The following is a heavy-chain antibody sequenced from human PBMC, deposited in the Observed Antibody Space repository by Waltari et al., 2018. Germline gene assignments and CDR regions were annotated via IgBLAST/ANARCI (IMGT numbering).Heavy chain of an antibody. Sequence: QVQLVESGGGVVQPGGSLRLSCAASGFTFSTYGMHWVRQDPGKGLEWVAFIRYDGSNKYYADSVKGRFTISRDNSKNTLYLQMNSLRAEDTAVYYCAKDRSSGWSRHAFDIWGQGTMVTVSS. V-gene: IGHV3-30*02. CDR1: GFTFSTYG. D-gene: IGHD6-19*01. CDR2: IRYDGSNK. CDR3: AKDRSSGWSRHAFDI. J-gene: IGHJ3*02.